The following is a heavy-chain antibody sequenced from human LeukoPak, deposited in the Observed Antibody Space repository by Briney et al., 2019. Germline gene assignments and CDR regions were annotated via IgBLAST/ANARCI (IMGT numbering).Heavy chain of an antibody. V-gene: IGHV3-30*02. J-gene: IGHJ5*02. Sequence: GGSLRLSCAASGFTFSNYGMHWVRQAPGKGLEWVAFIRYDVSNKYYADSMKGRFTISRDNSKNTLYLQMNSLRAEDTAVYYCAKVCRKGGYVWFDPWGQGTLVTVSS. CDR3: AKVCRKGGYVWFDP. CDR2: IRYDVSNK. D-gene: IGHD2-15*01. CDR1: GFTFSNYG.